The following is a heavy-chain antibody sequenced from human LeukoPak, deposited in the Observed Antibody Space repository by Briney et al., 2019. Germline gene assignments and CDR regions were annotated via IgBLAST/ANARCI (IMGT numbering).Heavy chain of an antibody. CDR3: ATGYLASYSSSWYSIDY. V-gene: IGHV1-24*01. CDR2: FDPEDGET. Sequence: ASVKVSCKVSGYTLTELSRHWVRQAPGKGLEWMGGFDPEDGETIYAQKFQGRVTMTEDTSTDTAYMELSSLRSEDTAVYYCATGYLASYSSSWYSIDYWGQGTLVTVSS. J-gene: IGHJ4*02. D-gene: IGHD6-13*01. CDR1: GYTLTELS.